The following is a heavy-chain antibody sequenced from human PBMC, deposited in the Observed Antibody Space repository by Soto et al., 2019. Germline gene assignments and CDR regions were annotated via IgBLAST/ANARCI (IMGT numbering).Heavy chain of an antibody. CDR3: AKDTTTTDGMDV. D-gene: IGHD1-1*01. CDR1: GFTFSSYA. CDR2: ISGGGGST. V-gene: IGHV3-23*01. J-gene: IGHJ6*02. Sequence: GGSLRLSCAASGFTFSSYAMNWVRQAPGKGLEWVSAISGGGGSTYYADSVKGRFTISRDNSKNTLHLQMNSLRAEDTAVYYCAKDTTTTDGMDVWGQGTTVTVSS.